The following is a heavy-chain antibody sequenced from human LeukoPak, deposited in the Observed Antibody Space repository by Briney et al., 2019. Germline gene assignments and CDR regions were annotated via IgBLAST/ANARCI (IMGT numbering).Heavy chain of an antibody. J-gene: IGHJ4*02. CDR2: IYYSGST. D-gene: IGHD6-13*01. CDR1: GGSISSSSYY. V-gene: IGHV4-39*01. Sequence: PSETLSLTCTVSGGSISSSSYYWGWIRQPPGKGLEWIGSIYYSGSTYYNPSLKSRVTISVDTSKNQFSLKLSSVTAADTAVYYCASVHSSSLLFDYWGQGTLVTVSS. CDR3: ASVHSSSLLFDY.